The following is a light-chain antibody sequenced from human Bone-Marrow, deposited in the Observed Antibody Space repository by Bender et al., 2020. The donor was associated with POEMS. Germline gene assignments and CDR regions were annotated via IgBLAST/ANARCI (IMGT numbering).Light chain of an antibody. J-gene: IGLJ2*01. Sequence: QSALTQPPSVSGSPGQSITISCSGSVSDIGDYDYVSWYQHIPGQAPKLLIFGVHNRPSGVSPRFSGSKSGTTASLVISGLQAEDEADYYCTSHSNSFTLLFGGGTKVTVL. CDR1: VSDIGDYDY. V-gene: IGLV2-14*03. CDR2: GVH. CDR3: TSHSNSFTLL.